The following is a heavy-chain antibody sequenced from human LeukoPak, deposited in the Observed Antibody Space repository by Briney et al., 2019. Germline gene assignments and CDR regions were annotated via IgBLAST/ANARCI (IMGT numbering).Heavy chain of an antibody. J-gene: IGHJ4*02. CDR2: IYYSGST. V-gene: IGHV4-39*01. CDR1: GVSISSSSYY. D-gene: IGHD6-13*01. CDR3: ARLGSYSSSAPFDY. Sequence: SETLSLTCTVSGVSISSSSYYWGWIRQPPGKGLEWIGSIYYSGSTYYNPSLKSRVTISVDTSKNQFSLKLSSVTAADTAVYYCARLGSYSSSAPFDYWGQGTLVTVSS.